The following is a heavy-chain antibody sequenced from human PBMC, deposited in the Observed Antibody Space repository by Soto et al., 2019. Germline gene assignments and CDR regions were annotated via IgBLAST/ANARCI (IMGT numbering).Heavy chain of an antibody. CDR3: ARVGYYGSGSYSETLLERENYYYGMDV. CDR2: IIPIFGTA. D-gene: IGHD3-10*01. CDR1: GGTFSSYA. J-gene: IGHJ6*02. Sequence: QVQLVQSGAEVKKPGSSVKVSCKASGGTFSSYAISWVRQAPGQGLEWMGGIIPIFGTANYAQKFQGRVTITADESTRTAYMELSSLRSEDTAVYYCARVGYYGSGSYSETLLERENYYYGMDVWGQGTTVTVSS. V-gene: IGHV1-69*01.